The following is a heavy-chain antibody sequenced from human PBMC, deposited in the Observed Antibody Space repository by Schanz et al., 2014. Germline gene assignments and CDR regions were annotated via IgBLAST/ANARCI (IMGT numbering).Heavy chain of an antibody. D-gene: IGHD7-27*01. Sequence: EVQLVESGGGLVQPGGSLRLSCAASRFTFSSYWMSWVRQAPGRGLEWVANINQDGSENYYVDSMKGRFTISRDNAKNSLYLEMTSLRGEDTAVYYCARENLNWEAFDIWGQGTVVTVSS. CDR3: ARENLNWEAFDI. V-gene: IGHV3-7*03. CDR2: INQDGSEN. CDR1: RFTFSSYW. J-gene: IGHJ3*02.